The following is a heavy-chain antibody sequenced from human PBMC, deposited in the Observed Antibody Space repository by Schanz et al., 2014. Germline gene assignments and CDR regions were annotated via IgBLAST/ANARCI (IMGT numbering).Heavy chain of an antibody. CDR2: TSNDGSFT. V-gene: IGHV3-74*01. D-gene: IGHD4-17*01. J-gene: IGHJ4*02. Sequence: EVQLVESGGGLAQPGGSLRLSCAASGFSFSTYAMNWVRQAPGKGLVWVSRTSNDGSFTTFADSVKGRFTISRDNAKNTLYLQMNSLRAEDTAVYYCVRDTDYHFDYWGQGTLVTVSS. CDR3: VRDTDYHFDY. CDR1: GFSFSTYA.